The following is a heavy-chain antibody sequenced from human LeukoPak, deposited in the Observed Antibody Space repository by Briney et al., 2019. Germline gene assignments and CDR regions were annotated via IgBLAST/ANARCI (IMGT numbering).Heavy chain of an antibody. J-gene: IGHJ4*02. V-gene: IGHV1-18*01. CDR3: ARAGVSCSSTSCYSLGFDY. CDR2: ISAYNGNT. Sequence: ASVKVSCKASGYTFTSYGISWVRQAPGQGLEWMGWISAYNGNTNYAQKLQGRVTMTTDTSTSTAYMELRSLRSDDTAVYYCARAGVSCSSTSCYSLGFDYWGQGTLVTVSS. D-gene: IGHD2-2*02. CDR1: GYTFTSYG.